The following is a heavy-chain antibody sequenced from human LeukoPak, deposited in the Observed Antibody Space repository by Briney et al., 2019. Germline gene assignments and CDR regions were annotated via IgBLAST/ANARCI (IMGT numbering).Heavy chain of an antibody. CDR1: GGSFSGYY. CDR3: ARGRLWFYYMDV. J-gene: IGHJ6*03. Sequence: SETLSLTCAVYGGSFSGYYWSWIRQPPGKGLEWLGEINHSGSTNYNPSLKSRVTISVDTSKNQFSLKLSSVTAADTAVYYCARGRLWFYYMDVWGKGTTVTISS. V-gene: IGHV4-34*01. CDR2: INHSGST. D-gene: IGHD5-18*01.